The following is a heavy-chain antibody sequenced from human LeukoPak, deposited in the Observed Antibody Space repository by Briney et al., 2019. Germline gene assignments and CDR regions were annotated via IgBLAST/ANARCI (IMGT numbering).Heavy chain of an antibody. D-gene: IGHD5-18*01. CDR1: GGSISSGGYY. Sequence: PSQTMSLTCTVSGGSISSGGYYWSWVRQPPGKGLEWIGYIYHSGSSYYNPSLKSRVTISVDRSKNQFSLKLSSVTAADTAVYYFARGTWDTAMVTHYYYYYYMDVWGKGTTVTVSS. V-gene: IGHV4-30-2*01. CDR2: IYHSGSS. J-gene: IGHJ6*03. CDR3: ARGTWDTAMVTHYYYYYYMDV.